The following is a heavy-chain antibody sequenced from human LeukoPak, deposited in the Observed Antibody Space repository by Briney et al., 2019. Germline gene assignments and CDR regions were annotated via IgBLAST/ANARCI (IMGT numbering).Heavy chain of an antibody. CDR2: IHHSGST. V-gene: IGHV4-34*01. CDR1: GGSFSGYY. CDR3: ARENVDTAMVTGYYYYYYMDV. Sequence: SETLSLTCAVYGGSFSGYYWSWIRQPPGKGLEWIGEIHHSGSTNYNPSLKSRVTISVDTSKNQFSLKLSSVTAADTAVYYCARENVDTAMVTGYYYYYYMDVWGKGTTVTVSS. J-gene: IGHJ6*03. D-gene: IGHD5-18*01.